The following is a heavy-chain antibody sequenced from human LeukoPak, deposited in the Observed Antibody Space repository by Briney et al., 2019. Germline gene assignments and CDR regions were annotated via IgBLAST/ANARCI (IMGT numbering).Heavy chain of an antibody. CDR2: IHHSGTT. J-gene: IGHJ4*02. CDR1: GASISSYY. Sequence: PSETLSLTCIVSGASISSYYWSWIRQPPGKGLEWIRYIHHSGTTNQNPSLKSRVTISVDTSKNQFSLKLSSVTAADTAVYYCARDVYHEGVFDYWGQGTLVTVSS. CDR3: ARDVYHEGVFDY. D-gene: IGHD2-2*02. V-gene: IGHV4-59*01.